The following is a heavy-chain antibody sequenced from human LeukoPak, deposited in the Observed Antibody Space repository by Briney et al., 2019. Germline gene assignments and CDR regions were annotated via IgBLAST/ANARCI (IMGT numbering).Heavy chain of an antibody. D-gene: IGHD3-22*01. CDR2: IKQDGSEK. CDR3: ARGHEQYYYDSSGYPNTDY. J-gene: IGHJ4*02. CDR1: GFPVSSYW. Sequence: PGGSLRLSCAASGFPVSSYWMSWVRKAPGKGLEWVANIKQDGSEKYYVDSVKGRFTISRDNAKNSLYLQMNSLRDEDTAVYYCARGHEQYYYDSSGYPNTDYWGQGTLVTVSS. V-gene: IGHV3-7*01.